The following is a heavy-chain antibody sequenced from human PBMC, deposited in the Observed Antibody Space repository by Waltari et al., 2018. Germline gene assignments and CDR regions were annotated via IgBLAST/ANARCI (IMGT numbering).Heavy chain of an antibody. V-gene: IGHV1-69*05. D-gene: IGHD1-26*01. CDR2: SIPIFGTA. CDR3: AAVGSVGPNYYYYYMDV. CDR1: GGTFSSYA. J-gene: IGHJ6*03. Sequence: QVQLVQSGAEVKKPGSSVKVSCKASGGTFSSYAISWVRQAPGQGLEWMGGSIPIFGTATYEQKFTGRVTITTDESKSTAYMELSSLRSEDTAVYYCAAVGSVGPNYYYYYMDVWGKGTTVTVSS.